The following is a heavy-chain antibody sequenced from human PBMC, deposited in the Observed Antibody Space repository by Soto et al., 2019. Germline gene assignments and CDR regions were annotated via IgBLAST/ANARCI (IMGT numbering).Heavy chain of an antibody. D-gene: IGHD6-13*01. V-gene: IGHV4-59*08. J-gene: IGHJ5*02. CDR1: GGSISSYY. CDR2: IYYSGST. Sequence: PSETLSLTCTVSGGSISSYYWSWIRQPPGKGLEWIGYIYYSGSTNYNPSLKSRVTISVDTSKNQFSLKLSSVTAADTAVYYCARVSLIPFAAAGTTGFDPWGQETLLTVSA. CDR3: ARVSLIPFAAAGTTGFDP.